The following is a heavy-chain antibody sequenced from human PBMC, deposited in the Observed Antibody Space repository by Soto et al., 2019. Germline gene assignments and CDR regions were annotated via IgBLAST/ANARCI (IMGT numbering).Heavy chain of an antibody. CDR1: GYTFTSYA. D-gene: IGHD5-12*01. J-gene: IGHJ4*02. V-gene: IGHV1-3*01. Sequence: QVQLVQSGAEVKKPGASVKVSCKASGYTFTSYAMHWVRQAPGQRLEWMGWINAGNGNTKYSQKFQGRVTITRDTSASTAYMELSSLRPEATAVYYSARRAEGGYNYGYWRQGTLITVSS. CDR3: ARRAEGGYNYGY. CDR2: INAGNGNT.